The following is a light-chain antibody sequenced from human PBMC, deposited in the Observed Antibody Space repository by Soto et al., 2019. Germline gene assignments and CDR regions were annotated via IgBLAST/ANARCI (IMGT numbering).Light chain of an antibody. J-gene: IGKJ1*01. CDR3: QQYGSSPWT. CDR2: GAS. V-gene: IGKV3-20*01. Sequence: EIVLTQSPGTLSLSPGERATLSCRASLSVSSSYLAWYQQKPGQAPRLLIYGASSRATGIPDRFSGSGSGTGFTLTISRLEPEDFAVYYCQQYGSSPWTFGQGTKVEIK. CDR1: LSVSSSY.